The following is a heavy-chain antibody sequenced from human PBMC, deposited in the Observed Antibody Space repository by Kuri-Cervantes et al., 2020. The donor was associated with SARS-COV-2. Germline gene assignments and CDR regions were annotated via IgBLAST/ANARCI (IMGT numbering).Heavy chain of an antibody. Sequence: GESLKISCAASGFTFSDYYMNWVRQAPGKGLEWVSSISSSSTIYYADSVKGRFTISRDNAKNSLYLQMNSLRAEDTAVYYCARVRLYCSGGSCYFDYWGQGTLVTVSS. CDR1: GFTFSDYY. J-gene: IGHJ4*02. CDR2: ISSSSTI. V-gene: IGHV3-69-1*01. CDR3: ARVRLYCSGGSCYFDY. D-gene: IGHD2-15*01.